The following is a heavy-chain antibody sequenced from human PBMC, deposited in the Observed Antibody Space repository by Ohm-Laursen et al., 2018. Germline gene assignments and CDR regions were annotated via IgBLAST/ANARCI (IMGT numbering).Heavy chain of an antibody. Sequence: SETLSLTCSVSGGSISSSSYYWGWIRQPPGKGLEWIGTIYYSGNTYYNPSLKSRVIISVDTSKNQFSLKLPSVTAADTAVYYCARYSSSSGSDAFDIWGQGTMVTVSS. V-gene: IGHV4-39*07. CDR2: IYYSGNT. CDR1: GGSISSSSYY. D-gene: IGHD6-6*01. J-gene: IGHJ3*02. CDR3: ARYSSSSGSDAFDI.